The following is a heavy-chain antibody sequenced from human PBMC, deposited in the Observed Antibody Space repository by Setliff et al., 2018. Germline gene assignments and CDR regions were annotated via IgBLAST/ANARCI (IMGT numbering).Heavy chain of an antibody. CDR2: IKQDGSEK. D-gene: IGHD2-21*01. J-gene: IGHJ6*02. V-gene: IGHV3-7*01. CDR1: GFTFSRYW. Sequence: PGESLKISCAASGFTFSRYWMSWVRQAPGKGLEGVANIKQDGSEKYYVDSVKGRFTISRDNAKNTLSLQMNTLKAEDTTVYYFTRDIVLFTDIDYYYSGMHVWGQGTAVTVSS. CDR3: TRDIVLFTDIDYYYSGMHV.